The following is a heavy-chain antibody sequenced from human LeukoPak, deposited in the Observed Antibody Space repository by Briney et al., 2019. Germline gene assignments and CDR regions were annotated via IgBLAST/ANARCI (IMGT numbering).Heavy chain of an antibody. D-gene: IGHD3-3*01. CDR3: ARLIRSITIFGVVIFWFDP. Sequence: PGGSLRLSCAASGFTFSSYWMSWVRQAPGKGLEWVANIKQDGSEKYYVDSVKGRFTISRDNAKNSLYLQMNSLRAEDTAVYYCARLIRSITIFGVVIFWFDPWGQGTLVTVSP. CDR2: IKQDGSEK. V-gene: IGHV3-7*01. J-gene: IGHJ5*02. CDR1: GFTFSSYW.